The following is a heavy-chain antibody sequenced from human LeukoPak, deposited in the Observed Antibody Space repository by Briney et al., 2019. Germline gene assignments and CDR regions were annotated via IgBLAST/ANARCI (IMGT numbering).Heavy chain of an antibody. Sequence: GGSLRLSCAVSGFTFSNAWMSWVRQAPGKGLEWVGRIKSKTDGGTTDYAAPVKGRFTISRDDSKNTLYLQMNSLKTEDTAVYYCTTALLRFQESPGAYWGQGTLVTVSS. J-gene: IGHJ4*02. D-gene: IGHD5-12*01. CDR2: IKSKTDGGTT. CDR1: GFTFSNAW. V-gene: IGHV3-15*01. CDR3: TTALLRFQESPGAY.